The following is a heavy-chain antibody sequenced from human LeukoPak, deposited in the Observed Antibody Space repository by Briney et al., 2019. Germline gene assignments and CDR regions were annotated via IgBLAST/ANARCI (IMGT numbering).Heavy chain of an antibody. J-gene: IGHJ6*02. CDR3: ARDRGIAVAGLYYYYGMDV. CDR2: IYTSGST. D-gene: IGHD6-19*01. CDR1: GGSISSYY. V-gene: IGHV4-4*07. Sequence: TSETLSLTCTVSGGSISSYYWSWIRQPAGKGLEWIGRIYTSGSTNYNPSLKSRVTMSVDTSKNQFSLKLSSVTAADTAVYCCARDRGIAVAGLYYYYGMDVWGQGTTVTVSS.